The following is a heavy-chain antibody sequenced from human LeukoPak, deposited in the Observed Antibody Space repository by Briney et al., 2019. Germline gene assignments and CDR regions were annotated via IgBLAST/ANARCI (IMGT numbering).Heavy chain of an antibody. CDR2: ISAYNGNT. V-gene: IGHV1-18*04. J-gene: IGHJ3*02. D-gene: IGHD6-13*01. Sequence: ASVKVSCEASGYTFTGYYMHWVRQAPGQGLEWMGWISAYNGNTNYAQKLQGRVTMTTDTSTSTAYMELRSLRSDDTAVYYCARDMVRLISGSRGAFDIWGQGTMVTVSS. CDR1: GYTFTGYY. CDR3: ARDMVRLISGSRGAFDI.